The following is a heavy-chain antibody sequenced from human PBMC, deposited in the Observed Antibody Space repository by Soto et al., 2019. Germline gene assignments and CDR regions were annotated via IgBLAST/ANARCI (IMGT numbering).Heavy chain of an antibody. D-gene: IGHD6-19*01. CDR3: ARGIAVAGYYYYYGMDV. CDR2: MNPNSGNT. V-gene: IGHV1-8*01. CDR1: GYTFTSYD. J-gene: IGHJ6*02. Sequence: ASVKVSCKASGYTFTSYDINWVRQATGQGLEWMGWMNPNSGNTGYAQKFQGRVTMTRNTSISTAYVELRSLRSDDTAVYYCARGIAVAGYYYYYGMDVWGQGTTVTVSS.